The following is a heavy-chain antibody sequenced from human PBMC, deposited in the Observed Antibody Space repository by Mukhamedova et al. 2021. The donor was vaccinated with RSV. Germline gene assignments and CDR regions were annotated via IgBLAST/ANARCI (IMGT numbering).Heavy chain of an antibody. J-gene: IGHJ4*02. V-gene: IGHV3-33*01. CDR2: IWYDGSNK. Sequence: HWVRQAPGKGLEWVAVIWYDGSNKYYADSVKGRFTISRDNSKNTLYLQMNSLRAEDTAVYYCAREWSRSKQLGRVDYWGQGTLVTVS. D-gene: IGHD6-13*01. CDR3: AREWSRSKQLGRVDY.